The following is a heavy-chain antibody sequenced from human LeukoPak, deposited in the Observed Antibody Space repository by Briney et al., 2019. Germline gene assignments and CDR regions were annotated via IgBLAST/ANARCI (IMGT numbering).Heavy chain of an antibody. CDR1: GYTFIGYA. J-gene: IGHJ6*02. V-gene: IGHV7-4-1*02. CDR2: INTNDGNP. CDR3: ARGSAMVSDGMDV. Sequence: ASVKVSCKASGYTFIGYAVNWVRQAPGQGLEWMGWINTNDGNPTYAQGFTGRFVFSLDTSVSTAYLQISSLKAEDTAVYYCARGSAMVSDGMDVWGQGTTVTVSS. D-gene: IGHD5-18*01.